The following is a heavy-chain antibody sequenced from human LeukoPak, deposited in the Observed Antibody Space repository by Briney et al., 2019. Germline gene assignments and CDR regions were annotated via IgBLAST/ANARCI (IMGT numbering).Heavy chain of an antibody. CDR3: ARGIHTSGLLFDY. J-gene: IGHJ4*02. CDR1: DYSISSGYGYY. D-gene: IGHD6-19*01. CDR2: IYHSGIT. Sequence: SETLSLTCTVSDYSISSGYGYYWGWIRQPPGKGLEWIGNIYHSGITYYNHFNSSLKSRVTISVDTSKNQFSLKLSSVTAADTAVYFCARGIHTSGLLFDYWGQGTLVTVSS. V-gene: IGHV4-38-2*02.